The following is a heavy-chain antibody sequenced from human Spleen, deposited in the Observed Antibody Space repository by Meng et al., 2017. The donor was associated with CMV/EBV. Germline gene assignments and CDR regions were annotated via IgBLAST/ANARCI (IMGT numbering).Heavy chain of an antibody. Sequence: GESLKISCADSRFTLISSGIWCVRQAPGKGLEWVSSISSSSSYIYYADSVKGRFTISRDNAKNSLYLQMNSLRAEDTAVYYCARDHIVPAADDWFDPWGQGTLVTVSS. V-gene: IGHV3-21*01. CDR3: ARDHIVPAADDWFDP. D-gene: IGHD2-2*01. CDR2: ISSSSSYI. J-gene: IGHJ5*02. CDR1: RFTLISSG.